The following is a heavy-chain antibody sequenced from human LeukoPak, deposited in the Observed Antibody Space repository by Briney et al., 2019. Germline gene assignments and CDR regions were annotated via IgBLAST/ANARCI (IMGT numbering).Heavy chain of an antibody. J-gene: IGHJ3*01. CDR3: AKYLQPSGSPYALDF. CDR2: ITSGGNT. V-gene: IGHV3-23*01. D-gene: IGHD3-3*01. Sequence: QSGGSLRLSCSASGFTVSTYAMGWVRQAPVRGLEWVASITSGGNTIYAESLKGRFTISRDNSKNTVFLQINSLRAEDTAVYHCAKYLQPSGSPYALDFWGQGTMVTVSS. CDR1: GFTVSTYA.